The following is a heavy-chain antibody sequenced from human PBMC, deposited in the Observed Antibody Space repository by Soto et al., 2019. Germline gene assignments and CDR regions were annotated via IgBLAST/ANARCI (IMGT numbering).Heavy chain of an antibody. V-gene: IGHV3-30-3*01. Sequence: GGSLRLSCAASGFTFSNNAMDWVRQAPGKGLEWVAVISYDGSNKYIAESVKGRFTISRDNSKNTLFLQMNSLRAEDTAIYYCARGTTTSAFSAMDVWGQGTTVTVSS. CDR1: GFTFSNNA. CDR3: ARGTTTSAFSAMDV. D-gene: IGHD1-1*01. CDR2: ISYDGSNK. J-gene: IGHJ6*02.